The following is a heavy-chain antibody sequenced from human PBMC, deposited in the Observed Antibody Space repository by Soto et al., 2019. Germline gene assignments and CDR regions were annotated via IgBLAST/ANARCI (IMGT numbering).Heavy chain of an antibody. CDR2: IDSTSTYI. D-gene: IGHD2-15*01. CDR1: GFTFSTYS. Sequence: EVQLVESGGGLVKPGGSLRLSCAASGFTFSTYSMDWFRQAPGKGLEWVSSIDSTSTYIYYADSLEAIFSISRDNANNSLFLPMNSVRPDDTAVAYCASRVGSYWGEGTLVTVSS. J-gene: IGHJ4*02. CDR3: ASRVGSY. V-gene: IGHV3-21*01.